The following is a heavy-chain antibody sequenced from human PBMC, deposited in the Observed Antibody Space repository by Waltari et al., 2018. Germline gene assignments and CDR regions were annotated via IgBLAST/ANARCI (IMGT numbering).Heavy chain of an antibody. D-gene: IGHD4-17*01. J-gene: IGHJ4*02. CDR2: ISSSGSTI. CDR1: GFTFSSYE. CDR3: ARSYGDPPFDY. V-gene: IGHV3-48*03. Sequence: EVQLLESGGGLVQPGGSLRLSCAASGFTFSSYEMNWVRQAPGKGLEWVSYISSSGSTIYYADSVKGRFTISSDNAKNSLYLQMNSLRAEDTAVYYCARSYGDPPFDYWGQGTLVTVSS.